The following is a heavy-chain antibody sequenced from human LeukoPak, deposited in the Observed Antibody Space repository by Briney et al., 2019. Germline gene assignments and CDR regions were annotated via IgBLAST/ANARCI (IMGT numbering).Heavy chain of an antibody. CDR2: INPSGGST. CDR3: ARVRRYSSSFGVGYYYYYYMDV. V-gene: IGHV1-46*01. CDR1: GYTFTSYY. D-gene: IGHD6-6*01. J-gene: IGHJ6*03. Sequence: ASVTVSCRASGYTFTSYYMHWVRQAPGQGLEWMGIINPSGGSTSYAQKFQGRVTMTRDMSTSTVYMELSSLRSEDTAVYYCARVRRYSSSFGVGYYYYYYMDVWGKGTTVTVSS.